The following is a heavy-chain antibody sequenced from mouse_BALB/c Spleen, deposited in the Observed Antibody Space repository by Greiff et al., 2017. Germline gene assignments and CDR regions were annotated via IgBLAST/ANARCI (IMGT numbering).Heavy chain of an antibody. V-gene: IGHV1-14*01. D-gene: IGHD1-2*01. CDR3: AREGAHYYGYFAY. CDR2: INPYNDGT. CDR1: GYTFTSYV. Sequence: EVQLQQSGPELVKPGASVKMSCKASGYTFTSYVMHWVKQKPGQGLEWIGYINPYNDGTKYNEKFKGKATLTSDKSSSTAYMELSSLTSEDSAVYYCAREGAHYYGYFAYWGQGTLVTVSA. J-gene: IGHJ3*01.